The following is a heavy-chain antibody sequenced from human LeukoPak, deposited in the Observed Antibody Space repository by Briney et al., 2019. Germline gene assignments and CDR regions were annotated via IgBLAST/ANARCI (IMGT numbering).Heavy chain of an antibody. CDR3: ARDRYYYDSSAYYYRFDP. Sequence: PSETLSLTCAVSGGSISSAGYFWDWIRQPAGKGMEWIGRIYTSGSTNYNPSLKSRVTMSVDTSKNQFSLRLSSVTAADSAVYYCARDRYYYDSSAYYYRFDPWGQGTLVTVSS. J-gene: IGHJ5*02. V-gene: IGHV4-61*02. D-gene: IGHD3-22*01. CDR1: GGSISSAGYF. CDR2: IYTSGST.